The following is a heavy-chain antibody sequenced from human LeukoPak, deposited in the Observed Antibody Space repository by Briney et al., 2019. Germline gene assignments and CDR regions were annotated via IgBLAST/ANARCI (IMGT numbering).Heavy chain of an antibody. J-gene: IGHJ4*02. CDR2: IYYSGST. Sequence: SETLSLTCTVSGGSISSYYWSWIRQPPGKGLEWIGYIYYSGSTNYNPSLKSRVTISVDTSKNQFSLKLSSVTAADTAVYYCARGYSNYGSSGLYYFDYWGQGTLVTVSS. CDR1: GGSISSYY. CDR3: ARGYSNYGSSGLYYFDY. D-gene: IGHD4-4*01. V-gene: IGHV4-59*01.